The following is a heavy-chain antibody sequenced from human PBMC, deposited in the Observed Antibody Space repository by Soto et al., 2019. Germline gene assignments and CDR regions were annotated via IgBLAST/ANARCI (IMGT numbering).Heavy chain of an antibody. CDR1: GGSISGYD. Sequence: PSETLSLTCTVSGGSISGYDWSWIRQPPGKGLEWIGDIYYSGGTNYNPSLKSRVTIAVDTSKNQSSLKLSSVTAADTAVYYCARALILTGYYIHDAFDIWGQGTMVT. CDR2: IYYSGGT. V-gene: IGHV4-59*01. J-gene: IGHJ3*02. D-gene: IGHD3-9*01. CDR3: ARALILTGYYIHDAFDI.